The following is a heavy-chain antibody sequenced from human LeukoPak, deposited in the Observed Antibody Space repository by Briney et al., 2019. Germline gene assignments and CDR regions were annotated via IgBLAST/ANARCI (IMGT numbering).Heavy chain of an antibody. V-gene: IGHV4-59*11. CDR3: ARYYDFWSGSYYYYYYMDV. CDR1: GGSISSHY. CDR2: IYYSGST. D-gene: IGHD3-3*01. J-gene: IGHJ6*03. Sequence: SETLSLTCTVSGGSISSHYWSWIRQPPGKGLEWIGYIYYSGSTNYNPSLKSRVTISVDTSKNQFSLKLSSVTAADTAVYYCARYYDFWSGSYYYYYYMDVWGKGTTVTVSS.